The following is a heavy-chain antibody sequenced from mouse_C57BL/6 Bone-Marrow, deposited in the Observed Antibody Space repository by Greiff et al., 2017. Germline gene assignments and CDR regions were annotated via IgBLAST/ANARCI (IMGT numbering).Heavy chain of an antibody. J-gene: IGHJ1*03. CDR1: GYTFTSYG. Sequence: VQRVESGAELARPGASVKLSCKASGYTFTSYGISWVKQRTGQGLEWIGEIYPRSGNTYYNEKFKGKATLTADKSSSTAYMELRSLTSEDSAVYVCGRDWYFDVWGTGTTVTVSS. CDR2: IYPRSGNT. V-gene: IGHV1-81*01. CDR3: GRDWYFDV.